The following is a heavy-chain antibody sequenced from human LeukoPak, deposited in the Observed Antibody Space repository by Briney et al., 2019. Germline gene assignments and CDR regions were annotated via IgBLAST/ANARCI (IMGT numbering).Heavy chain of an antibody. D-gene: IGHD3-22*01. J-gene: IGHJ3*02. CDR1: GGSISSYY. Sequence: PSETLSLTCTVSGGSISSYYWSWIRQPPGKGLEWIGYIYYSGSTNYNPSLKSRVTISVDTSQNQFSLKLSSVTAADTAVYYCARAMIDDAFDIWGQGTMVTVSS. CDR3: ARAMIDDAFDI. CDR2: IYYSGST. V-gene: IGHV4-59*01.